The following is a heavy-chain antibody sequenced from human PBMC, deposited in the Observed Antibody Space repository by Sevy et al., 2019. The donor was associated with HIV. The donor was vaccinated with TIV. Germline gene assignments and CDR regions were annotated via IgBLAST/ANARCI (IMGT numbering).Heavy chain of an antibody. D-gene: IGHD2-15*01. CDR1: GYTLTKLS. CDR3: AIVGLRYFSGSSVYQGDWFDP. V-gene: IGHV1-24*01. J-gene: IGHJ5*02. Sequence: ASVKVSCKVSGYTLTKLSIHWVRQAPGKGLEWMGNSDPQHGETIYAQNFQGRVTMTEDTSTDTAFTELSSLTSEDTALYYCAIVGLRYFSGSSVYQGDWFDPWGQGTLVTVSS. CDR2: SDPQHGET.